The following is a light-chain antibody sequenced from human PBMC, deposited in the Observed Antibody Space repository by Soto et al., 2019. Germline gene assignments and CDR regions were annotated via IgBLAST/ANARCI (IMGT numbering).Light chain of an antibody. CDR2: GAS. J-gene: IGKJ2*01. CDR1: QSVASN. CDR3: QQYHNWPPQYT. Sequence: EIVMTQSPASLSVSPGDGSTLPCRASQSVASNVAWYQQNPGQGPRLLIHGASTRAAGVPARFSGSGSGTDFTLTICSLQSEDFAVYYCQQYHNWPPQYTFGQGTKLQIK. V-gene: IGKV3-15*01.